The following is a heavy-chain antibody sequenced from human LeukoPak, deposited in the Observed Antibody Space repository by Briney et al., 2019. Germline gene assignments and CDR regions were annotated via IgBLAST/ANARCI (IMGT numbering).Heavy chain of an antibody. D-gene: IGHD3-9*01. CDR2: IAHTGST. Sequence: SETLSLTCAVYGGSFTGYYWTWIRQPPGKGLECIGEIAHTGSTNYNPSLKSRVTISMDTSRNEFSLQLTSLTAADTAVYCCARLQYLDVLTGYPLDAFDIWGQGTMVTVSS. J-gene: IGHJ3*02. V-gene: IGHV4-34*01. CDR1: GGSFTGYY. CDR3: ARLQYLDVLTGYPLDAFDI.